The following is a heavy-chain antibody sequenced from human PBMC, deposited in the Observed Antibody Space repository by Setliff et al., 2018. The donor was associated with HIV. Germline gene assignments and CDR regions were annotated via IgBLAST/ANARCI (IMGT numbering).Heavy chain of an antibody. D-gene: IGHD4-4*01. V-gene: IGHV3-15*01. CDR1: GFTFTNAW. CDR2: IQSNSIGGTI. J-gene: IGHJ3*01. Sequence: LRLSCAASGFTFTNAWMTWVRQAPGKGLEWLGRIQSNSIGGTILYGASVKGRFTISRDDSTNTLYLQMNSLRTEDTALYYCTTASDSTNYDDGFDLWGQGTRVTVS. CDR3: TTASDSTNYDDGFDL.